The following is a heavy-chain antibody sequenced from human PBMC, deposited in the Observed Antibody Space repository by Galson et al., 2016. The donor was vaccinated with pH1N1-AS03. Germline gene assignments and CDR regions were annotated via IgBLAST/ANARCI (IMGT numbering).Heavy chain of an antibody. V-gene: IGHV4-59*01. CDR3: ATDYGCGWSETHYYGMDV. CDR1: GGSISSYY. J-gene: IGHJ6*02. CDR2: IFYSGST. D-gene: IGHD6-19*01. Sequence: SETLSLTCTVSGGSISSYYWSWIRQPPGKGLEWIGYIFYSGSTNYNPSLKSRVTISVDTSKNQFSLKLGSVTAEDTAVYYCATDYGCGWSETHYYGMDVWGQGTTVTVSS.